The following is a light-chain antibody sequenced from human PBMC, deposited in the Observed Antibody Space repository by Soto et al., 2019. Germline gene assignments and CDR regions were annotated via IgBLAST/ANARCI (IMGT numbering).Light chain of an antibody. V-gene: IGLV2-14*01. Sequence: QSVLTQPASVSGSPGQSITTSCTGTSSDVGAYNYVSWYQQHPGKAPKLMIYGVSDRPSGVSNRFSGSKSGNTASLTISGLQAEDEADYYCGSYTYSSTWVFGGGTKLTVL. CDR2: GVS. CDR1: SSDVGAYNY. CDR3: GSYTYSSTWV. J-gene: IGLJ3*02.